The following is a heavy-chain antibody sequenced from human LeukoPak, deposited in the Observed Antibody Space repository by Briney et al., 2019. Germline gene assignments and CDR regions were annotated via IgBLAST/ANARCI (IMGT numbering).Heavy chain of an antibody. V-gene: IGHV1-24*01. CDR3: ATTTRPPNYYDSSGYSYYFDY. D-gene: IGHD3-22*01. J-gene: IGHJ4*02. Sequence: GASVKVSCKVSGYTLTELSMHWVRQAPGKGFEWMGGFDPEDGETIYAQKFQGRVTMTEDTSTDTAYMELSSLRSEDTAVYYCATTTRPPNYYDSSGYSYYFDYWGQGTLVTVSS. CDR2: FDPEDGET. CDR1: GYTLTELS.